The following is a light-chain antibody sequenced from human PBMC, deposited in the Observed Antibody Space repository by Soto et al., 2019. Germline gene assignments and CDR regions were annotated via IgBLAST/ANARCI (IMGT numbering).Light chain of an antibody. V-gene: IGKV3-20*01. Sequence: EVVLTQSPGTLPLSPGERATLSCRASQSVSSSYLAWYQQKPGQAPRLLIYGASSRATGIPDRFSGSGSGTDFTLTISRLEPEDFAVYYCQQYGSFTFGPGTKVDIK. CDR3: QQYGSFT. CDR2: GAS. CDR1: QSVSSSY. J-gene: IGKJ3*01.